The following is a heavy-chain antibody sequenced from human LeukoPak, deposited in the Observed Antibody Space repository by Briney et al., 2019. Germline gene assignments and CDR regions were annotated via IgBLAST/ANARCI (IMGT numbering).Heavy chain of an antibody. D-gene: IGHD6-19*01. Sequence: PGGSLRLSCAAPGFTFSSYAMRWVRQAPGKGLEWVSAIIGSGGSTYYADSVKGRFTISRDNSKSTLYLQMNSLRAEDTAVYYYAKDLAVAGSEYFQHWGQGTLVTVSS. CDR1: GFTFSSYA. V-gene: IGHV3-23*01. CDR3: AKDLAVAGSEYFQH. J-gene: IGHJ1*01. CDR2: IIGSGGST.